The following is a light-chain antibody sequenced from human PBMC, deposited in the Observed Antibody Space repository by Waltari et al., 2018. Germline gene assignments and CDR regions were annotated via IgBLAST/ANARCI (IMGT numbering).Light chain of an antibody. CDR2: GGS. J-gene: IGKJ3*01. CDR1: QGIDSSY. V-gene: IGKV3-20*01. CDR3: QQFGDSFT. Sequence: EIVLTQSPGTLSLSPGERATLSCRASQGIDSSYLAWYQHKPGQAPRLLIDGGSIRAPGTPNRFRCSGSWTDCTLAITRLEPEDFAVYYCQQFGDSFTFGPGTKLDI.